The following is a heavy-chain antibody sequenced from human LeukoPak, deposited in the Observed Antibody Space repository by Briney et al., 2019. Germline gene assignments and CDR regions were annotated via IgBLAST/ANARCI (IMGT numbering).Heavy chain of an antibody. D-gene: IGHD3-10*01. Sequence: GGSLRLSCAASGFTFSSYEMNWVRQAPGKGLEWVSYISSSGSTIYYADSVKGRFTISRDNAKNSLYLQMNSLRAEDTAVYYCARELWFGGRTMFDPWGQGTLVTDSS. J-gene: IGHJ5*02. CDR3: ARELWFGGRTMFDP. V-gene: IGHV3-48*03. CDR1: GFTFSSYE. CDR2: ISSSGSTI.